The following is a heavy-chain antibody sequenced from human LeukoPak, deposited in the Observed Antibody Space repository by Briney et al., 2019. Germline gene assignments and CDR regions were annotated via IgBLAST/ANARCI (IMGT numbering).Heavy chain of an antibody. Sequence: SVKVSCKASGGTFSSYAISWVRQAPGQGLEWMGGIIPIFGTANYAQKFQGRVTITTDESTSTAYMELSSLRSEDTAVYYCAYSSSAFAPVQFDYWGQGTLVTVSS. CDR3: AYSSSAFAPVQFDY. CDR1: GGTFSSYA. V-gene: IGHV1-69*05. CDR2: IIPIFGTA. D-gene: IGHD6-6*01. J-gene: IGHJ4*02.